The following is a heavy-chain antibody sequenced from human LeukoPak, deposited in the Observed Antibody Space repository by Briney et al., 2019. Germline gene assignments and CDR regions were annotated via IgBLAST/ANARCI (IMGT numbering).Heavy chain of an antibody. CDR2: IYTSGST. Sequence: SQTLSLTCTVSGGSISSGSYYWSWIRQPAGKGLEWIGRIYTSGSTNYNPSLKSRVTISVDTSKNQISLKLSSVTAADTAVYYCARARYSGYDYPLYYFDYWGQGTLVTVSS. J-gene: IGHJ4*02. CDR1: GGSISSGSYY. V-gene: IGHV4-61*02. CDR3: ARARYSGYDYPLYYFDY. D-gene: IGHD5-12*01.